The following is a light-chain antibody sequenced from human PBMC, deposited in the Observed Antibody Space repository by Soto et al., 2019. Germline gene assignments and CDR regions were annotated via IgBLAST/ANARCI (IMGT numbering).Light chain of an antibody. CDR2: DAS. J-gene: IGKJ2*01. CDR1: QDISNY. V-gene: IGKV1-33*01. Sequence: DIQMTQSPSSLSASVGDRVTITCQASQDISNYLNWYQQKPGKAPKLLIYDASNLETGVPSRFSGSGSGTDFTFTISILQPEDIATYYCQQYDNLPPVYTFGQGTKLEIK. CDR3: QQYDNLPPVYT.